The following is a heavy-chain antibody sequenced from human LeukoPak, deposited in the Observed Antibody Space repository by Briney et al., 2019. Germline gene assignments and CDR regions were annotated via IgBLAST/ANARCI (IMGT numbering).Heavy chain of an antibody. D-gene: IGHD6-6*01. J-gene: IGHJ4*02. Sequence: GGTLRLSCAASGFTFSSYGMSWVRQAPGKGLEWVSFISGSGDSTYYADSVKGRLTISRDNSKNTLYLQMNSLRAEDTAVYYCAKGRVRQLDPFDYWGQGTLVTVSS. CDR1: GFTFSSYG. V-gene: IGHV3-23*01. CDR3: AKGRVRQLDPFDY. CDR2: ISGSGDST.